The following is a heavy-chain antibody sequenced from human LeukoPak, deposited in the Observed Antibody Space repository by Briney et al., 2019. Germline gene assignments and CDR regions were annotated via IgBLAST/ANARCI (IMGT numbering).Heavy chain of an antibody. CDR2: INPNSGAT. CDR3: AREGPLTTEMGDYYILDV. D-gene: IGHD4-11*01. CDR1: GYTFKDYY. V-gene: IGHV1-2*02. Sequence: ASVKVSCKASGYTFKDYYMNWVRQAPGQGLEWMGWINPNSGATKFAQKFQGRITLTRDTSINIASMELTRLRSDDTAIYYCAREGPLTTEMGDYYILDVWGQGTTVIVSS. J-gene: IGHJ6*02.